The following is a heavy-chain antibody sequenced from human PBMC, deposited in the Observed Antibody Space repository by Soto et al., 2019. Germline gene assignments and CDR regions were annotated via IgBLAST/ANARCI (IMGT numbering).Heavy chain of an antibody. CDR2: IYYSGST. CDR1: GGSISSSSYY. J-gene: IGHJ3*02. V-gene: IGHV4-39*01. CDR3: ARPRGARGDFWSGYASHAFDI. Sequence: SETLSLTCTVSGGSISSSSYYWGWIRQPPGKGLEWIGSIYYSGSTYYNPSLKSRVTISVDTSKNQFSLKLSSVTAADTAVYYCARPRGARGDFWSGYASHAFDIWGQGTMVTVSS. D-gene: IGHD3-3*01.